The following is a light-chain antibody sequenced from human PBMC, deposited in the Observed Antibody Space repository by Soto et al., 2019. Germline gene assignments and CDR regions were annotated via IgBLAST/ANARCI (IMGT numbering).Light chain of an antibody. CDR2: DVN. CDR3: SAHGGTNPYV. J-gene: IGLJ1*01. V-gene: IGLV2-8*01. Sequence: QSALTQPPSASGSPGQSVAISCTGTASDIGGYTFVSWYQQHPGKAPKLLIYDVNKRPSGVPDRFSGSKSGNTASLTVSGLEAEDEDDYYCSAHGGTNPYVFGTGTKLTVL. CDR1: ASDIGGYTF.